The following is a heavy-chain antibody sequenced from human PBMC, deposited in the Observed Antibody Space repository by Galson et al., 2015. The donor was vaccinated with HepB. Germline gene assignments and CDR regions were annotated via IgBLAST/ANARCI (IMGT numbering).Heavy chain of an antibody. D-gene: IGHD3-3*01. J-gene: IGHJ5*02. V-gene: IGHV1-18*01. CDR1: GYTFTSYG. CDR3: ARYIRSGYSFDP. CDR2: ISAYNGNT. Sequence: SVKVSCKASGYTFTSYGISWVRQAPGRGLEWMGWISAYNGNTNYAQKLQGRVTMTTDTSTSTAYMELRSLRSDDTAVYYCARYIRSGYSFDPWGQGTLVTVSS.